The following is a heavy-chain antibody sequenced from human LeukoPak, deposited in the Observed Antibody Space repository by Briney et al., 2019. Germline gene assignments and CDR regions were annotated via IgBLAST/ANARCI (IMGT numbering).Heavy chain of an antibody. J-gene: IGHJ5*02. D-gene: IGHD3-10*02. V-gene: IGHV3-48*01. Sequence: GGSLRLSCAASGFTFSNYWMNWVRQAPGKGLEWVSYISSSSSTIYYADSVKGRFTISRDNAKNSLYLQMNSLRAEDTAVYYCAGYYYVSFDPWGQGTLVTVSS. CDR3: AGYYYVSFDP. CDR2: ISSSSSTI. CDR1: GFTFSNYW.